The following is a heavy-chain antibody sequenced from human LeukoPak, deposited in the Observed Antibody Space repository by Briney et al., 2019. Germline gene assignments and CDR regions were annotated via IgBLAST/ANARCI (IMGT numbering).Heavy chain of an antibody. D-gene: IGHD1-1*01. CDR1: GGSISSSNYY. V-gene: IGHV4-39*07. CDR3: ARVLYNPHSRYFDL. CDR2: IYSRGST. Sequence: SETLSLTCIVSGGSISSSNYYWGWIRQSPGKGLEWIGSIYSRGSTYYNPSLKSRVIVSSDMSKNQFSLMLNSVTAADTAVYYCARVLYNPHSRYFDLWGRGTLVTVSS. J-gene: IGHJ2*01.